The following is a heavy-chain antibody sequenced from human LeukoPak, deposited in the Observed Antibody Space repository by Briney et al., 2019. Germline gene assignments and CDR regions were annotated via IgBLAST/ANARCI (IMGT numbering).Heavy chain of an antibody. D-gene: IGHD6-19*01. CDR2: INSGGSNT. Sequence: PGGSLRLSCAASGFNFRSYRMHWVRQAPGKGLVWVSRINSGGSNTNYADSVKGRFSISRDNAKNTLYLQMNSLRAEDTAVYYCARGGSGSGWSPYWGQGTLVTVSS. V-gene: IGHV3-74*01. CDR3: ARGGSGSGWSPY. CDR1: GFNFRSYR. J-gene: IGHJ4*02.